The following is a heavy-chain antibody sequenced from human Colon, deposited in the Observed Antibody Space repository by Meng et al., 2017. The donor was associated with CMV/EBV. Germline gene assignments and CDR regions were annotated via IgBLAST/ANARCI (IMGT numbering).Heavy chain of an antibody. V-gene: IGHV3-53*01. J-gene: IGHJ1*01. CDR2: IYIGGTTT. Sequence: GGSLRLSCAVSGFPVSANYMAWFRQAPGKGLEWVSIIYIGGTTTLYADSVRGRFSISTDNSKNTLYLQRISLRDEDTAVYYCAREGYFRGFENWGQGTPVTVSS. D-gene: IGHD1-1*01. CDR1: GFPVSANY. CDR3: AREGYFRGFEN.